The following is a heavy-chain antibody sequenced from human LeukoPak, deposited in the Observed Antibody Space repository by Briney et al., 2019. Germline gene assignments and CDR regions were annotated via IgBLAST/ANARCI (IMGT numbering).Heavy chain of an antibody. CDR2: IYSGGST. CDR1: GFTVSSNY. V-gene: IGHV3-66*01. Sequence: PGGSLRLSCAASGFTVSSNYMSWVRQAPGKGLEWVSVIYSGGSTYYADSVKGRFTISRDNSKNTLYLQMNSLRAEDTAVYYCARCGSSSWDAEYFQHWGQGTLVTVSS. CDR3: ARCGSSSWDAEYFQH. J-gene: IGHJ1*01. D-gene: IGHD6-13*01.